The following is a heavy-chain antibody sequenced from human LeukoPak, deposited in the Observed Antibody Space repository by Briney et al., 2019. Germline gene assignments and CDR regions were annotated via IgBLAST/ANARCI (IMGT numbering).Heavy chain of an antibody. Sequence: GGSLRLSCAATGFTFGSYAMSWVRQAPGKGLEWVSAISGSGGSTYYADSVKGRFTVSRDNSKNTLYLQMKSLRAEDTALYYCAKDCTSTNCYVDYWGQGTLVTVSS. J-gene: IGHJ4*02. CDR2: ISGSGGST. V-gene: IGHV3-23*01. CDR3: AKDCTSTNCYVDY. D-gene: IGHD2-2*01. CDR1: GFTFGSYA.